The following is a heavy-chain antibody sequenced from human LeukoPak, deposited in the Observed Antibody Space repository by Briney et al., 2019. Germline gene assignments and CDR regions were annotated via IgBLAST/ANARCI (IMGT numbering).Heavy chain of an antibody. CDR1: GGFISSSSYY. J-gene: IGHJ4*02. CDR3: ARKRGYYFDY. V-gene: IGHV4-39*01. Sequence: SEILSLTCTVSGGFISSSSYYWDWIRLPPGKGLEWIGSIYYSGSTNYNPSLKSRVAISVDTSKNQFSLKLSSATAADTAVFYCARKRGYYFDYWGQGTLVTVSS. D-gene: IGHD3-16*01. CDR2: IYYSGST.